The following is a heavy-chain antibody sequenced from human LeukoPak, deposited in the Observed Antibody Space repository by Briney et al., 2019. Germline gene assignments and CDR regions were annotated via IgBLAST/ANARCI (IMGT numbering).Heavy chain of an antibody. CDR3: AKASNSGWYISDY. Sequence: GGSLRLSCAASGFTFSSYGMHWVRHAPGKGLELVAVISYDGSNKYYADSVKGRFTISRDNSKNTLYLQMNSLRAEDTAVYYCAKASNSGWYISDYWGQGTLVTVSS. D-gene: IGHD6-19*01. V-gene: IGHV3-30*18. CDR2: ISYDGSNK. CDR1: GFTFSSYG. J-gene: IGHJ4*02.